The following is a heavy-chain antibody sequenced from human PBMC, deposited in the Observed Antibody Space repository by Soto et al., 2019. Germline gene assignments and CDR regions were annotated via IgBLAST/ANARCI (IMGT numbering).Heavy chain of an antibody. V-gene: IGHV4-39*01. J-gene: IGHJ4*02. Sequence: QLQLQESGPGLVKPSETLSLTCSVSGDSINSDKYYWGWIRQPPGQGLEWIGSIYFRGNTYYNPSLQTRVTISLYKSKRQFSLKLNSVTAADSAVYFCARLEGLATISYYFDFWGQGALVTVSS. D-gene: IGHD3-9*01. CDR2: IYFRGNT. CDR1: GDSINSDKYY. CDR3: ARLEGLATISYYFDF.